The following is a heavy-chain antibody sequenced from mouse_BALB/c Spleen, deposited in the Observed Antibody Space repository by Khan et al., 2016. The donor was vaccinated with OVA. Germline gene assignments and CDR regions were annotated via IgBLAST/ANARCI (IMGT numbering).Heavy chain of an antibody. D-gene: IGHD2-1*01. CDR1: GYTFTNYG. CDR2: INTYTGEP. CDR3: ARVGNYWYFDV. Sequence: QIQLVQSGPELKKPGETVKISCKASGYTFTNYGMNWVKQAPGKGLKWMGWINTYTGEPTYGDDLKGWFAFSLETSASTAYLQINNLKNEDTATYFCARVGNYWYFDVWGAGTTVTVSS. V-gene: IGHV9-3-1*01. J-gene: IGHJ1*01.